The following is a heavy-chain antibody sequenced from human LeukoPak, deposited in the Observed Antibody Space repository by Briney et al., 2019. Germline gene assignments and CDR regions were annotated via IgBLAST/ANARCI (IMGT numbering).Heavy chain of an antibody. CDR1: GGSFSGYY. J-gene: IGHJ2*01. D-gene: IGHD6-13*01. Sequence: SETLSLTCAVYGGSFSGYYRSWIRQPPGKGLEWIGEINHSGSTNYNPSLKSRVTISVDTSKNQFSLKLSSVTAADTAVYYCARALSPYSSSWYGYFDLWGRGTLVTVSS. V-gene: IGHV4-34*01. CDR3: ARALSPYSSSWYGYFDL. CDR2: INHSGST.